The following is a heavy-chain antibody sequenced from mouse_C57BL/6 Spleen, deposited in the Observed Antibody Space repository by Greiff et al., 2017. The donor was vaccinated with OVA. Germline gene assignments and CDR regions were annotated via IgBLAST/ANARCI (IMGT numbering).Heavy chain of an antibody. CDR1: GYTFTSYW. CDR2: IHPNSGST. CDR3: ARGHYDYDGFDG. Sequence: QVQLQQPGAELVKPGASVKLSCKASGYTFTSYWMHWVKQRPGQGLEWIGMIHPNSGSTNYNEKFKSKATLTVDKSSSTAYMQLSSLTSEDSAVYYCARGHYDYDGFDGWGKGTTLTVAS. V-gene: IGHV1-64*01. D-gene: IGHD2-4*01. J-gene: IGHJ2*01.